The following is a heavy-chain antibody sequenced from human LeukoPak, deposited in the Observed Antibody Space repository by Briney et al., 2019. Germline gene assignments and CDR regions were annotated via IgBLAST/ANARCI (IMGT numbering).Heavy chain of an antibody. CDR1: GGSISSYY. Sequence: ASETLSLTCTVSGGSISSYYWSWIRQPAGKGLEWIGRIYTSGSTNYNPSLKSRVTMSVDTSKNQFSLKLSSVTAADTAVYYCARASGDYYDSSGEIDIWGQGTMVTVSS. J-gene: IGHJ3*02. V-gene: IGHV4-4*07. CDR2: IYTSGST. CDR3: ARASGDYYDSSGEIDI. D-gene: IGHD3-22*01.